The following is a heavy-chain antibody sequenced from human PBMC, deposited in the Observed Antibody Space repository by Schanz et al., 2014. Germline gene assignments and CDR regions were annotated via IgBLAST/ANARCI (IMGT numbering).Heavy chain of an antibody. J-gene: IGHJ5*02. D-gene: IGHD3-10*01. CDR2: ITYDGSNT. CDR1: GFTMITYA. V-gene: IGHV3-30*04. CDR3: ARAPPLVRGIAGWFGP. Sequence: QVQLVESGGGVVQPGRSLRLSCAASGFTMITYAMHWVRQPPGKGLEWVAIITYDGSNTYHADSVKGRFTISRDNSKNTLYLQRNSLRAEDTAVYSCARAPPLVRGIAGWFGPWGQGSLVTVSS.